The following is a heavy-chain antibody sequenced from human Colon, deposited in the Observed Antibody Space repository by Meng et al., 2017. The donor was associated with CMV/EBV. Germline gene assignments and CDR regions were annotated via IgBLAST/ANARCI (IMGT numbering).Heavy chain of an antibody. CDR3: ARSYYDSSGYYLHSDY. J-gene: IGHJ4*02. CDR2: MNPNSGNT. D-gene: IGHD3-22*01. CDR1: GYTFTSYD. Sequence: ASVKVSCKASGYTFTSYDINWVRQAPGQGLEWMGWMNPNSGNTGYAQKFQGRVTMTRNTSISTAYMELSSLRSEDTAVYYCARSYYDSSGYYLHSDYWGQGTLVTVSS. V-gene: IGHV1-8*01.